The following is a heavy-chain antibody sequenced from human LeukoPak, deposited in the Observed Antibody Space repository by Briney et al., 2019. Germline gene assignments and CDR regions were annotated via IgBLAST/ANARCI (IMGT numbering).Heavy chain of an antibody. CDR2: IYYSGNT. CDR1: GGSISPYY. J-gene: IGHJ4*02. CDR3: ARSTGTTMFIDY. V-gene: IGHV4-59*01. D-gene: IGHD3-10*02. Sequence: SETLSLTCTVSGGSISPYYWSRIRHPPGKGLEWLGYIYYSGNTDYNPSLKSRVAISVDTSKNQFSLKLSSVTAADTAVYYCARSTGTTMFIDYWGQGTLVTVSS.